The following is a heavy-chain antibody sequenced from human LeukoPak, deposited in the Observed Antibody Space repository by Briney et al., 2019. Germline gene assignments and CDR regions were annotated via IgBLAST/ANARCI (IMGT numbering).Heavy chain of an antibody. D-gene: IGHD4-17*01. CDR3: ARDIGVTTSDY. J-gene: IGHJ4*02. CDR2: INHSGST. CDR1: GGSFSGYY. V-gene: IGHV4-34*01. Sequence: SETLSLTCAVYGGSFSGYYWSWIRQPPGKGLEWIGEINHSGSTNYNPSLKSRVTISVDTSKNQFSLKLSSVTAADTAVYYCARDIGVTTSDYWGQGTLVTVSS.